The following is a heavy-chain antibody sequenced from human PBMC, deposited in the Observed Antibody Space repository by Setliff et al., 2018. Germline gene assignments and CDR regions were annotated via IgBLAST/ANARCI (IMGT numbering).Heavy chain of an antibody. Sequence: ASVKVSCKVPGYTLTELSMHWVRQAPGKGLEWMGGFDPEDGETIYAQKFQGRVTITRDTSISTAYMELNSLQYEDTAVYYCARGKWFRLDKSAWSNWFDPWGQGTLVTVSS. D-gene: IGHD5-12*01. CDR3: ARGKWFRLDKSAWSNWFDP. CDR1: GYTLTELS. J-gene: IGHJ5*02. V-gene: IGHV1-24*01. CDR2: FDPEDGET.